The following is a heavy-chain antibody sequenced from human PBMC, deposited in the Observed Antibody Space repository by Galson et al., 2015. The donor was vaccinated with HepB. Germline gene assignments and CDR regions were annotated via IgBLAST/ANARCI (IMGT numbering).Heavy chain of an antibody. J-gene: IGHJ4*02. V-gene: IGHV1-69*13. CDR2: IIPIFGTA. CDR1: GGTFSTYA. CDR3: ARDGRYDSGGYYYGGVDY. Sequence: SVKVSCKASGGTFSTYAISWVRQAPGQGLEWMGGIIPIFGTANYAQKFQGRVTITADESTSTVYMELSSLRSEDTAMYYCARDGRYDSGGYYYGGVDYWGQGTLVTVTS. D-gene: IGHD3-22*01.